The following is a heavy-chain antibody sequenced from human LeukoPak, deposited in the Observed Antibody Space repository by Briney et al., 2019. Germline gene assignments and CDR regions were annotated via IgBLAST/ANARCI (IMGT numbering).Heavy chain of an antibody. CDR2: IYNTGST. J-gene: IGHJ6*03. Sequence: SETLSLTCTVSGGSISNGIYYWNWIRQPAGKGLEWIGRIYNTGSTNYSPSLKSRVTISVDTSKNQFSLKLSSVTAADTAVYFCVREYRNGIYMDVWGKGATVTVSS. CDR3: VREYRNGIYMDV. D-gene: IGHD1-1*01. V-gene: IGHV4-61*02. CDR1: GGSISNGIYY.